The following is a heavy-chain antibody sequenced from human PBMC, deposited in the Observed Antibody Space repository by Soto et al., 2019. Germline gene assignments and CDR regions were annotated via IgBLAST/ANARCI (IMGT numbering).Heavy chain of an antibody. CDR2: LRGSGGST. CDR1: GFTFSSYA. Sequence: GGSLRLSCASCGFTFSSYAMSWVRQAPGKGLEWVSGLRGSGGSTYYADSVEGRFTISRDNSKNTLYLQMNGLRAEDTAVYYCAKDRVNTIIVVGPPGAFDIWGQGTMVTVSS. D-gene: IGHD3-22*01. CDR3: AKDRVNTIIVVGPPGAFDI. J-gene: IGHJ3*02. V-gene: IGHV3-23*01.